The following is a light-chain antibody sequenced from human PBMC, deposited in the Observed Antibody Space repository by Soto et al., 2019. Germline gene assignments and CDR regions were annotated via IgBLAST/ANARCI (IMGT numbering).Light chain of an antibody. Sequence: DVQMTQSPSTLSASVGDRVTITCRASQRISSWLAGYQQKRGKSPKLLIYQASSLDIGVPSRFSGCGSGTESTLTISSLQPDYFATYSCQQYNSYPLTFGQGTKVEIK. CDR2: QAS. CDR3: QQYNSYPLT. V-gene: IGKV1-5*01. J-gene: IGKJ1*01. CDR1: QRISSW.